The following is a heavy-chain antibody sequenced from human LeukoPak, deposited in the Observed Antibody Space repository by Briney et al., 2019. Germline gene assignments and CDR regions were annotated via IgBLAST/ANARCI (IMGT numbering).Heavy chain of an antibody. J-gene: IGHJ4*02. V-gene: IGHV3-66*02. CDR3: ARANIAVAGFDY. CDR1: GFTVSSNY. Sequence: GGSLRLSCAASGFTVSSNYMSWVRQAPGKGLEWVSVIYSGGSTYYADSVKGRFTISRDNSMNTLYLQMNSLRAEDTAVYYCARANIAVAGFDYWGQGTLVTVSS. D-gene: IGHD6-19*01. CDR2: IYSGGST.